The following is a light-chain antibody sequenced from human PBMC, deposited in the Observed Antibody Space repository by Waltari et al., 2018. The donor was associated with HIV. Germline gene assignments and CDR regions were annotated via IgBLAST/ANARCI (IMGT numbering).Light chain of an antibody. V-gene: IGLV2-14*01. CDR3: SSFGRGNTVL. J-gene: IGLJ2*01. Sequence: QSALTQPASVSGSPGQSITISCTGTSSDVGAYNYVSWYQLYPGKAPKVMMFEVNNRPSGFSDRFSGSKSGNTASLTISGLQVEDEAVYFCSSFGRGNTVLFGGGTKVTVL. CDR1: SSDVGAYNY. CDR2: EVN.